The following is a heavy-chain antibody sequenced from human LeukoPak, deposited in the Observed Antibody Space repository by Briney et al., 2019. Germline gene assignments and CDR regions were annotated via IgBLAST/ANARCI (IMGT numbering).Heavy chain of an antibody. Sequence: KTSETLSLTCTVSGGSISSYYWGWIRQPAGKGLEWIGRVYTSGSTNYNPSLKSRVTMSVDTSKNQFSLKLDSVTAADTAVYYCARDHLELRRGQWFDPWGQGTLVTVSS. D-gene: IGHD1-7*01. CDR2: VYTSGST. V-gene: IGHV4-4*07. J-gene: IGHJ5*02. CDR1: GGSISSYY. CDR3: ARDHLELRRGQWFDP.